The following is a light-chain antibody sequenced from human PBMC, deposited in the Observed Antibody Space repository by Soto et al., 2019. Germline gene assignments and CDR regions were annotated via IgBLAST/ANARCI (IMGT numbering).Light chain of an antibody. CDR1: QSLAYSDGNTY. Sequence: DVVMTQSPLSLPVTLGQPASISCRSSQSLAYSDGNTYLNWFHQRPGQSPRRLIYKVSNRDSGVPDRVSGSRSGPDFTLTIRRVEAEDVGVYYCMQGTHWPPYTFGQGTKLEIK. CDR2: KVS. CDR3: MQGTHWPPYT. V-gene: IGKV2-30*01. J-gene: IGKJ2*01.